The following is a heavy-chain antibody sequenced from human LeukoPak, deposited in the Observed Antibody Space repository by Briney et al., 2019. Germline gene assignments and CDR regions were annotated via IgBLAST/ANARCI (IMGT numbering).Heavy chain of an antibody. V-gene: IGHV4-38-2*01. CDR3: ARGGIAAADNLFDP. Sequence: SETLSLTCAVSGYSISSGYYWGWIRPPPGKGLEWIGSIYHSGSTYYNPSLKSRVTISVDTSKNQFSLKLSSVTAADTAVYYCARGGIAAADNLFDPWGQGTLVTVSS. CDR1: GYSISSGYY. CDR2: IYHSGST. J-gene: IGHJ5*02. D-gene: IGHD6-13*01.